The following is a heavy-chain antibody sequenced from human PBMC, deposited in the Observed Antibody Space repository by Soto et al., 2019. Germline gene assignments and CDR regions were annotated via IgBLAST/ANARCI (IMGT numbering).Heavy chain of an antibody. V-gene: IGHV3-21*02. J-gene: IGHJ5*01. CDR3: VSGSYGDYDS. D-gene: IGHD4-17*01. CDR1: GFTFSAYT. CDR2: LDPSSTYI. Sequence: EVQLVESGGGLVKPGESLRLSCAASGFTFSAYTMNWVRQAPGKGLEWVSSLDPSSTYIYYADSVKGRFTLSRDNAKNSLFLRLNSLRADDTALYYCVSGSYGDYDSWGQGTLVTLSS.